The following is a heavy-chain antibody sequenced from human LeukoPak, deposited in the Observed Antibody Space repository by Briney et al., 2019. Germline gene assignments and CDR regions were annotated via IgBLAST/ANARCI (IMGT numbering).Heavy chain of an antibody. V-gene: IGHV3-30*18. Sequence: GGSLRLSCAASGFTFRNYVIHWVRQAPGKGLEWVAVTSSDLNVKLYADSVKGRFTISRDNSKDTLYLQMNSLRAEDTAVYYCAKHIVTTTRGGFDYWGQGTLVTVSS. D-gene: IGHD5-12*01. CDR3: AKHIVTTTRGGFDY. J-gene: IGHJ4*02. CDR1: GFTFRNYV. CDR2: TSSDLNVK.